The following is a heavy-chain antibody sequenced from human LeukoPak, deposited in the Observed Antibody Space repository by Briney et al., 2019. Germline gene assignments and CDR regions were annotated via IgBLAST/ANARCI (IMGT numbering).Heavy chain of an antibody. Sequence: SETLSLTCTVSGGSISSSSYYWGWIRQPPGKGLEWIGSIYYSGSTYYNPSLKSRVTISVDTSKNQFSLKLSSLTAADTAVYYCARGSPTYYDFWSGYSGGDAFDIWGQGTMVTVSS. CDR2: IYYSGST. D-gene: IGHD3-3*01. J-gene: IGHJ3*02. CDR3: ARGSPTYYDFWSGYSGGDAFDI. CDR1: GGSISSSSYY. V-gene: IGHV4-39*07.